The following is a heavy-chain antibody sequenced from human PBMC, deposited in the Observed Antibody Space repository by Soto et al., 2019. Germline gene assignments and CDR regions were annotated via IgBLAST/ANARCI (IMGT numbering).Heavy chain of an antibody. D-gene: IGHD2-2*01. V-gene: IGHV4-59*01. CDR3: ARDLCSSTSCSNYYYYGMDV. J-gene: IGHJ6*02. Sequence: SETLSLTCTVSCGSISSYYWSWIRQPPGKGLEWIGYIYYSGSTNYNPSLKSRVTISVDTSKNQFSLKLSSVTAADTAVYYCARDLCSSTSCSNYYYYGMDVWGQGTTVTVSS. CDR2: IYYSGST. CDR1: CGSISSYY.